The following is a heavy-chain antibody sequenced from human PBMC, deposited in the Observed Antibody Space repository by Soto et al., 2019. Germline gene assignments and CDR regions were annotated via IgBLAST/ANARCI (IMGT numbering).Heavy chain of an antibody. CDR1: GYTFSSYA. CDR2: IIPIFGTA. CDR3: ARGGAYSSSDYYYYGMDV. V-gene: IGHV1-69*01. Sequence: QVQLVQSGAEVKKPGASVKVSCKASGYTFSSYAISWVRQAPGQGLEWMGGIIPIFGTANYAQKFQGRVTITADESTSTAYMELSSLRSEDTAVYYCARGGAYSSSDYYYYGMDVWGQGTTVTVSS. J-gene: IGHJ6*02. D-gene: IGHD6-6*01.